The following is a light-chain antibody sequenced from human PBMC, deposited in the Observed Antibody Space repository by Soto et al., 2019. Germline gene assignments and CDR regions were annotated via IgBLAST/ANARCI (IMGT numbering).Light chain of an antibody. CDR1: QSVLYSSNNKNY. CDR3: QQYYSYPST. Sequence: DIVMTQSPDSLAVSLGERATINCKSSQSVLYSSNNKNYLAWYQQKPGQPPKLLIYWASTRESGVPDRFSGSGSGTDFTLTISSLQAEDVAVYSCQQYYSYPSTFGQGTKVEIK. V-gene: IGKV4-1*01. J-gene: IGKJ1*01. CDR2: WAS.